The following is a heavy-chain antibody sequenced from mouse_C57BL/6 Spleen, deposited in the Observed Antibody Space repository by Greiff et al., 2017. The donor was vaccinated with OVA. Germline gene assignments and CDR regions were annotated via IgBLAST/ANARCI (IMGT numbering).Heavy chain of an antibody. V-gene: IGHV1-66*01. CDR3: ASSSTKGYFDY. CDR2: IYPGSGNT. J-gene: IGHJ2*01. CDR1: GYSFTSYY. D-gene: IGHD2-14*01. Sequence: QVQLQQSGPELVKPGASVKISCKASGYSFTSYYIHWVKQRPGQGLEWIGWIYPGSGNTKYNEKFKGKATLTADTSSSTAYMQLSSLTSEYSAVYYCASSSTKGYFDYWGQGTTLTVSS.